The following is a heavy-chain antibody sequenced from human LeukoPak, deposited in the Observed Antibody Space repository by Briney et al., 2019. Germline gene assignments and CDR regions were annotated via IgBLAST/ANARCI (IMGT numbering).Heavy chain of an antibody. D-gene: IGHD3-16*01. V-gene: IGHV3-21*01. CDR1: GFTFSSYS. CDR2: ISSSSSYI. Sequence: PGGSLRLSCAASGFTFSSYSMNWVRQAPGKGLEWVSSISSSSSYIYYADSVKGRFTISRDNAKNSQYLQMNSLRAEGTAVYYCARDGGSGNPVFVHDYWGQGTLVTVSS. CDR3: ARDGGSGNPVFVHDY. J-gene: IGHJ4*02.